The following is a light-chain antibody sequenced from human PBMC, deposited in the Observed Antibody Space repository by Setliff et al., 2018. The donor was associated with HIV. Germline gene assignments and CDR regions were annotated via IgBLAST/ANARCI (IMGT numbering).Light chain of an antibody. Sequence: QSALTQPASVSGSPGQSITISCTGTSSDVGGYNYVSWYQHYQGKAPKLMIYEVSNRPSGVSNRFSGSKSGNTASLTISGLQAEDEADYYCSSYTRISTLLFGTGTNVTVL. CDR1: SSDVGGYNY. V-gene: IGLV2-14*01. CDR2: EVS. CDR3: SSYTRISTLL. J-gene: IGLJ1*01.